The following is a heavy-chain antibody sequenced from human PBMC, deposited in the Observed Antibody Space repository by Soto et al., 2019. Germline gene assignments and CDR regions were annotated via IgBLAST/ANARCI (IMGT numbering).Heavy chain of an antibody. D-gene: IGHD3-9*01. V-gene: IGHV3-9*01. CDR2: ISWNSGSI. CDR3: AKSGLVSSFFVN. Sequence: GGSLRLSCAASGFTFDDYAMHWVRQAPGKGLEWVSGISWNSGSIGYADSVKGRFTISRDNAKNSLYLQMNSLRAEDTALYYCAKSGLVSSFFVNWGQGTLVTVSS. CDR1: GFTFDDYA. J-gene: IGHJ4*02.